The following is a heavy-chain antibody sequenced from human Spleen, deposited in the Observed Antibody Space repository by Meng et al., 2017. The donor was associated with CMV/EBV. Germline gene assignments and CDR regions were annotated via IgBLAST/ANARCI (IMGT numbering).Heavy chain of an antibody. CDR2: INWNGGNI. D-gene: IGHD3-16*01. CDR3: ARPLGGYHYNGMDV. Sequence: GESLKISCTASGFTFDDYGMSWVRQAPGKGLEWVSGINWNGGNIGYADSVKGRFTISRDNSENALYLHMNSLRGEDTAVYYCARPLGGYHYNGMDVWGQGTTVTVSS. V-gene: IGHV3-20*04. CDR1: GFTFDDYG. J-gene: IGHJ6*02.